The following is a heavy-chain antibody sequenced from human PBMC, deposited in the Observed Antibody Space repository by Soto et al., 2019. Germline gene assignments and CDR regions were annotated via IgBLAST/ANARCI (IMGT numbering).Heavy chain of an antibody. CDR1: GFTFSSYA. CDR2: ISGSGGST. Sequence: EVQLLESGGGLVQPGGSLRLSCVASGFTFSSYAMSWVRQAPGKGLEWVSAISGSGGSTYYADSVKGRFTISRDNSKNTXYXXMNSRRAEDTAVYYCAKDGGYSYGYSPRYYYGMDVWGQGTTVTVSS. V-gene: IGHV3-23*01. J-gene: IGHJ6*02. CDR3: AKDGGYSYGYSPRYYYGMDV. D-gene: IGHD5-18*01.